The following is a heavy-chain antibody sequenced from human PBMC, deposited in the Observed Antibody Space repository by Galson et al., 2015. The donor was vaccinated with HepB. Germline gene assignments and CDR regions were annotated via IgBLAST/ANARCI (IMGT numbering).Heavy chain of an antibody. J-gene: IGHJ4*02. CDR1: GFSVSSNY. D-gene: IGHD3-22*01. CDR3: ARGPVSSGYYGDY. V-gene: IGHV3-53*01. Sequence: SLRLSCAVSGFSVSSNYMTWVRQAPGKGLECVAHIYSGGNTYYADSVKGRFTVSRDNSKNTLYLQMNSLRAEDAAVYYCARGPVSSGYYGDYWGQGTLVTVSS. CDR2: IYSGGNT.